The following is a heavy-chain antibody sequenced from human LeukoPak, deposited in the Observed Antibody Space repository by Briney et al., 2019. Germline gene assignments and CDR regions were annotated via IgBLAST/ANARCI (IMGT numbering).Heavy chain of an antibody. CDR2: IIPILGIA. J-gene: IGHJ4*02. D-gene: IGHD6-19*01. CDR1: GYTFNGQY. CDR3: ARDRQQWLVRHFDY. V-gene: IGHV1-69*04. Sequence: ASVKVSCKASGYTFNGQYMHWVRQAPGQGLEWMGRIIPILGIANYAQKFQGRVTITADKSTSTAYMELSSLRSEDTAVYYCARDRQQWLVRHFDYWGQGTLVTVSS.